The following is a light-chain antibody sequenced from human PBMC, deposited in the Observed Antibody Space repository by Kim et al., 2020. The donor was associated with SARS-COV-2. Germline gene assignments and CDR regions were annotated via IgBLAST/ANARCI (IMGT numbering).Light chain of an antibody. J-gene: IGLJ1*01. CDR2: DVS. V-gene: IGLV2-8*01. Sequence: PGQFVTIFCTGTSSDVSGYNYVSWYQQHPGTAHKLMFYDVSRRPSGVPDLFSGSKSGTTASLTVSGLQAEDEADYYSSSYAGSNRVFGTETKVTVL. CDR3: SSYAGSNRV. CDR1: SSDVSGYNY.